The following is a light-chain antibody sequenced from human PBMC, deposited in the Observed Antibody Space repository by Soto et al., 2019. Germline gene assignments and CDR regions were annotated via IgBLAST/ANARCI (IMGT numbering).Light chain of an antibody. Sequence: QSVLTQPASVSGSPGQSITISCTGTSSPVGIDNLVSWYQQYPGKAPKLIIYEGRKRPSGISDRFSGSRSDNTASLAITGLQAEDEADYYCQSYDSSLSGYVVFGGGTKVTVL. V-gene: IGLV2-14*02. CDR2: EGR. CDR1: SSPVGIDNL. J-gene: IGLJ2*01. CDR3: QSYDSSLSGYVV.